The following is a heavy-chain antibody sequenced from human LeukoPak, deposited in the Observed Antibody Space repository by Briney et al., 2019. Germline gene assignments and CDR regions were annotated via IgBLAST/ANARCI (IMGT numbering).Heavy chain of an antibody. D-gene: IGHD6-13*01. J-gene: IGHJ4*02. CDR2: IYTSGST. CDR1: GGSISSGSYY. V-gene: IGHV4-61*02. CDR3: AREPLTAAAGSFDY. Sequence: SETLSLTCTVSGGSISSGSYYWSWIRQPAGKGLEWIGRIYTSGSTNYNPSLKSRVTISVDTSKNQFSLKLSSVTAADTAVYCCAREPLTAAAGSFDYWGQGTLVTVSS.